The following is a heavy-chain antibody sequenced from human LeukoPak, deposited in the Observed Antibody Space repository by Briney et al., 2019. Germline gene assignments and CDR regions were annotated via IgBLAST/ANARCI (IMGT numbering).Heavy chain of an antibody. D-gene: IGHD5-12*01. CDR3: ARGRLVVAPIDL. CDR1: GGSISSINW. CDR2: ISHSGDT. J-gene: IGHJ2*01. Sequence: SETLSLTCAVSGGSISSINWCNWVRQSPGKGLEWIGEISHSGDTNYSPSLKRRVTISVDKSKNQFSLNLTSVTAADTAVYYCARGRLVVAPIDLWGRGTLVTVSS. V-gene: IGHV4-4*02.